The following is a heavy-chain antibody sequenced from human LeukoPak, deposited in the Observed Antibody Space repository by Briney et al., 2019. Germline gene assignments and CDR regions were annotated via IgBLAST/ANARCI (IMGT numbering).Heavy chain of an antibody. CDR2: ISYDGSNK. D-gene: IGHD2-2*02. CDR3: AREYCSSTSCYNRHFDY. V-gene: IGHV3-30*04. Sequence: GRSLRLSCAASGFTFSSYAMHWVRQAPGKGLEWVAVISYDGSNKYYADSVKGRFTISRDNSKNTLYLQMNSLRAEDTAVYYCAREYCSSTSCYNRHFDYWGQGTLVTVSS. J-gene: IGHJ4*02. CDR1: GFTFSSYA.